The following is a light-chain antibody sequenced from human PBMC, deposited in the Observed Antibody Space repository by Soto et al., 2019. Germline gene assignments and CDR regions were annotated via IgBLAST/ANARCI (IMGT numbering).Light chain of an antibody. CDR2: EVS. J-gene: IGLJ2*01. V-gene: IGLV2-14*01. Sequence: QSALTQPASVSGSPGQSVTISCTGTSSDVGGYNYVSWYQQHPGKAPQLMIYEVSHRPSGASNRFSGSKSGNTASLTISGLPAEDEADYYCSSYTSSSAPVFGGGTKLTVL. CDR3: SSYTSSSAPV. CDR1: SSDVGGYNY.